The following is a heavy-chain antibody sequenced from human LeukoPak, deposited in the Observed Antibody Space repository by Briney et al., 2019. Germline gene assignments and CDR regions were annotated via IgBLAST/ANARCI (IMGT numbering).Heavy chain of an antibody. CDR1: GGSFSGYY. CDR3: ARQDPDSSSSVEGFDY. J-gene: IGHJ4*02. V-gene: IGHV4-34*01. D-gene: IGHD6-13*01. CDR2: INHSGST. Sequence: SETLSLTCAGYGGSFSGYYWSWIRQPPGKGLEWIGEINHSGSTNYNPSLKSRVTISVDTSKNEFPLKVSSVTAADTAVYYCARQDPDSSSSVEGFDYWGQGTLVTVSS.